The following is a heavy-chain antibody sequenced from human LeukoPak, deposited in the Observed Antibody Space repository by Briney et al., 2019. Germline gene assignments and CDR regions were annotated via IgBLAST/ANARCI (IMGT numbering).Heavy chain of an antibody. J-gene: IGHJ4*02. CDR1: GFTFNTYA. CDR3: AKDGFQYFDSRGYYYAPLDY. Sequence: PGGSLRLSCAASGFTFNTYAMSWVRQARGKGLEWVSGISGSGGSTDYADFVKGRFTISRDNSKNTLYLQMNSLRAEDTAVYYCAKDGFQYFDSRGYYYAPLDYWSQGTLVTVSS. CDR2: ISGSGGST. V-gene: IGHV3-23*01. D-gene: IGHD3-22*01.